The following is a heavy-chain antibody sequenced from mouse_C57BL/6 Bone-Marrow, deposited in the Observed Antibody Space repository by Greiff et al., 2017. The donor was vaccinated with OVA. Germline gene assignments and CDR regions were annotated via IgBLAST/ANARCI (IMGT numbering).Heavy chain of an antibody. CDR3: AREDTTVVAPYFDV. Sequence: QVQLKQSGAELVMPGASVKLSCKASGYTFTSYWMHWVKQRPGQGLEWIGEIDPSDSYTNYNQKFKGKSTLTVDKSSSTAYMQLSSLTSEDSAVYYCAREDTTVVAPYFDVWGTGTTVTVSS. CDR2: IDPSDSYT. J-gene: IGHJ1*03. D-gene: IGHD1-1*01. CDR1: GYTFTSYW. V-gene: IGHV1-69*01.